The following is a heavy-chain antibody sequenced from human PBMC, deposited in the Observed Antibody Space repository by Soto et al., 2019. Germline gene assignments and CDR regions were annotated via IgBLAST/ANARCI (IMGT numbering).Heavy chain of an antibody. CDR3: ARGPKSCPSIAARPVFDY. J-gene: IGHJ4*02. V-gene: IGHV4-34*01. Sequence: QVQLQQWGAGLLKPSETLSLTCAVYGGSFSGYYWSWIRQPPGKGLEWIGEINNSGSTNYNPSLKRRVTISVDTSKNQFALRLSSVTAADTSVYYGARGPKSCPSIAARPVFDYWGQGTLVTVSS. CDR2: INNSGST. D-gene: IGHD6-6*01. CDR1: GGSFSGYY.